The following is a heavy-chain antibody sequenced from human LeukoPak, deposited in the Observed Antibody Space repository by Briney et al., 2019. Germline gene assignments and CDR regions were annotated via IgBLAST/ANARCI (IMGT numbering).Heavy chain of an antibody. CDR3: ARMVRGVIIGWFDP. CDR1: GFTFSSYS. J-gene: IGHJ5*02. V-gene: IGHV3-21*01. CDR2: ISSSSSCI. Sequence: GGSLRLSCAASGFTFSSYSMNWVRQAPGKGLEWVSSISSSSSCIYYADSVKGRFTISRDNAKNSLYLQMNSLRAEDTAVYYCARMVRGVIIGWFDPWGQGTLATVSS. D-gene: IGHD3-10*01.